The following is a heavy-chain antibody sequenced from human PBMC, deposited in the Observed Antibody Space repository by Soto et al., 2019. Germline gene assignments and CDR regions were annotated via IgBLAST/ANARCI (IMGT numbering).Heavy chain of an antibody. V-gene: IGHV1-69*12. Sequence: QVQLVQSGAEVKKPGSSVKVSCKASGGTFSSYAISWVRQAPGQGLEWMGGIIPIFGTANYAQKFHGRVTITADESTSTADMELSSLRSEDTAVYYCAREFTQGYYYYGMDVWGQGTTVTVSS. CDR3: AREFTQGYYYYGMDV. J-gene: IGHJ6*02. CDR2: IIPIFGTA. D-gene: IGHD3-16*01. CDR1: GGTFSSYA.